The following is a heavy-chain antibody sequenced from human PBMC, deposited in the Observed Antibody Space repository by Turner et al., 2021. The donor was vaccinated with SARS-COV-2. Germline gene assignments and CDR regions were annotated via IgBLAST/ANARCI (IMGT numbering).Heavy chain of an antibody. D-gene: IGHD2-2*01. CDR2: IDPEDGET. CDR1: GYTLTELS. Sequence: QVQLVQSGAEVKKPGASVKVSCKISGYTLTELSMYWVRQAPGKGLEWMGGIDPEDGETIDAQNFQGRVTMTEDTSTDTAYMELSSLRSEDTAVYFCATGYQLRVNWFDPWGQGTLVTVSS. CDR3: ATGYQLRVNWFDP. J-gene: IGHJ5*02. V-gene: IGHV1-24*01.